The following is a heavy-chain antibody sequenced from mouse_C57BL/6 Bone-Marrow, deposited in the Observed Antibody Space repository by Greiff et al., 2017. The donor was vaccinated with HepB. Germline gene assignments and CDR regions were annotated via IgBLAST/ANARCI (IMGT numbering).Heavy chain of an antibody. CDR2: ISDGGSYT. CDR1: GFTFSSYA. J-gene: IGHJ4*01. CDR3: ARDPSTMVTTRAMDY. V-gene: IGHV5-4*01. Sequence: EVKLVESGGGLVKPGGSLKLSCAASGFTFSSYAMSWVRQTPEKRLEWVATISDGGSYTYYPDNVKGRFTISRDNAKNNLYLQMSHLKSEDTAMYYCARDPSTMVTTRAMDYWGQGTSVTVSS. D-gene: IGHD2-2*01.